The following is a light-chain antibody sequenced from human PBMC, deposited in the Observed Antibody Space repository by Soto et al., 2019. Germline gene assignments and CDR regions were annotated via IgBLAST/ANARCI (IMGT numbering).Light chain of an antibody. V-gene: IGKV3D-7*01. CDR2: GAS. J-gene: IGKJ3*01. Sequence: PGDRVTLSCRASQSVSSSYLTWYQQKPGQAPRLLIYGASTRATGIPARFSGSGSGTDFTLTISSLQPEDFAVYYCQQDYNLPITFGPGTKVDIK. CDR1: QSVSSSY. CDR3: QQDYNLPIT.